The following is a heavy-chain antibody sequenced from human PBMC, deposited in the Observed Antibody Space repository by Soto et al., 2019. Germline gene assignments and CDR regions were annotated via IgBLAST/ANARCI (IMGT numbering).Heavy chain of an antibody. V-gene: IGHV3-7*03. D-gene: IGHD3-3*01. Sequence: XGALILSCAAAGFIFSSSWMTWVRQAPGKGLDWVANIKPDGSEVYYADSVKGRFTISRDNPRNSLYLQMSSLRAEDTAVYYCARESLLKSIPIYGYYYYAMDVWGQGATVTVSS. CDR3: ARESLLKSIPIYGYYYYAMDV. CDR1: GFIFSSSW. J-gene: IGHJ6*02. CDR2: IKPDGSEV.